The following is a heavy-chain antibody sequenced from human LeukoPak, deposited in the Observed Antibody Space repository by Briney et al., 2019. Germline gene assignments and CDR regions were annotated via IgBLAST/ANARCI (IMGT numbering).Heavy chain of an antibody. D-gene: IGHD5-18*01. CDR2: INHGGNT. V-gene: IGHV4-39*07. CDR1: GGSISSSSYY. Sequence: NASETLSLTCTVSGGSISSSSYYWTWIRQPPGKGLGWIGEINHGGNTNYNPSLKSRVTISVDTSKNQFSLTLTSVTAADTAVYYCTRRELWSFYYMDVWGKGTTVTVSS. J-gene: IGHJ6*03. CDR3: TRRELWSFYYMDV.